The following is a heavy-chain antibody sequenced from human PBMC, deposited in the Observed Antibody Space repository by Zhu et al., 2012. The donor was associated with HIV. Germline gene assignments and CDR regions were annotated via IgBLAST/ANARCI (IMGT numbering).Heavy chain of an antibody. CDR2: IHHSGRA. Sequence: QVQLQQWGTGLLKPSETLSLTCAVYGEPFIGYYWSWIRQAPGKGLEWIGEIHHSGRANYNPSLKSRVTISVDTSKKQFSLKLTSVTTSDTAVYYCARLTSGPTSGWGQGTLVTVSS. D-gene: IGHD5-12*01. CDR3: ARLTSGPTSG. J-gene: IGHJ4*02. V-gene: IGHV4-34*01. CDR1: GEPFIGYY.